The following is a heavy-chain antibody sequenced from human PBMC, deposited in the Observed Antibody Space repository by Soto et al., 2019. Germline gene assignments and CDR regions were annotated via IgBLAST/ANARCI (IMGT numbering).Heavy chain of an antibody. CDR1: GGAFGRYS. D-gene: IGHD4-17*01. CDR3: ARGDEMTAVTIFEY. J-gene: IGHJ4*02. Sequence: QVQLEQSGPEVKRPGTSVKVSCKASGGAFGRYSVSWVRQAPGQGLEWIGGVIPVFNTSNYSLKFQGRVAIFADESMSSVFMELRSLRSEDTALYYCARGDEMTAVTIFEYWGQGTLVTVSS. CDR2: VIPVFNTS. V-gene: IGHV1-69*01.